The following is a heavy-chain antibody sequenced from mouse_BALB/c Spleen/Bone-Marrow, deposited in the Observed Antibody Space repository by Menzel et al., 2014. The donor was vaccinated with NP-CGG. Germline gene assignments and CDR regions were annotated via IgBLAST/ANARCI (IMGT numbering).Heavy chain of an antibody. CDR2: ISSGSSTI. CDR1: GFTFSSFG. D-gene: IGHD2-4*01. Sequence: EVQGVESGGGLVQPGGSRKLSCAASGFTFSSFGMHWVRQAPEKGLEWVAYISSGSSTIYYADTVKGRFTISRDNPKNTLFLQMTSLRSEDTAMYYCARSPYDNAAMDYWGQGTSVTVSS. J-gene: IGHJ4*01. CDR3: ARSPYDNAAMDY. V-gene: IGHV5-17*02.